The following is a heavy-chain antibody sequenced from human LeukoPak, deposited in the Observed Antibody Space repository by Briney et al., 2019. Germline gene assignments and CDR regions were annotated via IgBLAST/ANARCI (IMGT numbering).Heavy chain of an antibody. Sequence: GASVKVSCKASGYTFTSYGISWVRQAPGQGLEWMGWISAYNGNTNYAQRLQGRVTMTTDTSTSTDYMELRSLRSDDTAVYYCARDRWGYCSSTSCYVVDYWGQGTLVTVSS. CDR1: GYTFTSYG. CDR2: ISAYNGNT. V-gene: IGHV1-18*01. CDR3: ARDRWGYCSSTSCYVVDY. D-gene: IGHD2-2*01. J-gene: IGHJ4*02.